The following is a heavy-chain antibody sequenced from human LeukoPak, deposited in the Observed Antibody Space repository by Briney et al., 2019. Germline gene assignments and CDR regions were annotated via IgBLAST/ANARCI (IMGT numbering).Heavy chain of an antibody. Sequence: ASVKVSCKASGYTFTSYAMNWVRQAPGQGLEWMGWINTNTGNPTYAQGFTGRFVFSLDTSVSTAYLQISGLKAEDTAVYYCARGGGLYSSSWSYSNWFDPWGQGTLVTVSS. V-gene: IGHV7-4-1*02. J-gene: IGHJ5*02. CDR1: GYTFTSYA. CDR2: INTNTGNP. D-gene: IGHD6-13*01. CDR3: ARGGGLYSSSWSYSNWFDP.